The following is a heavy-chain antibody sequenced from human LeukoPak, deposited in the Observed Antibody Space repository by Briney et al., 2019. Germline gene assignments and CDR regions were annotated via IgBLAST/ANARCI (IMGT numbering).Heavy chain of an antibody. CDR3: TRAPSGYDTNWFDP. J-gene: IGHJ5*02. D-gene: IGHD5-12*01. CDR2: FTSKAYGGTT. V-gene: IGHV3-49*04. Sequence: PGGSLSLSCTASGFTIGDYAMSWVRKAPGKVQEWGGIFTSKAYGGTTEYAASVKSRSTISRDDSKSIAYLQMNSLKTEDTAVYYCTRAPSGYDTNWFDPWGQGTLVTVSS. CDR1: GFTIGDYA.